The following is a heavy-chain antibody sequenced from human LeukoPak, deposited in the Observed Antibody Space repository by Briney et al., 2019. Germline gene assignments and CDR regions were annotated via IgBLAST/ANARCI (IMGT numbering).Heavy chain of an antibody. V-gene: IGHV3-23*01. Sequence: GGSLRLSCAASEIILSDYAMFWVRQAPGKGLEWVSGISASGGRTYYADPVKGRFTITRDNSKNTQYLQMNSLRAEDTAVYYCAKGSGSDDPLGMDVWGQGTTVTVSS. CDR1: EIILSDYA. D-gene: IGHD3-10*01. CDR3: AKGSGSDDPLGMDV. J-gene: IGHJ6*02. CDR2: ISASGGRT.